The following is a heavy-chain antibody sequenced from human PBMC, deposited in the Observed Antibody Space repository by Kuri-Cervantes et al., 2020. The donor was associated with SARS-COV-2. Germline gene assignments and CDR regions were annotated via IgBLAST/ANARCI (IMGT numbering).Heavy chain of an antibody. CDR2: IYYSGGT. V-gene: IGHV4-59*01. CDR1: GGSISSYY. D-gene: IGHD3-10*01. Sequence: GSLRLSCTVSGGSISSYYWSWIRQPPGKGLEWIGYIYYSGGTNYNPSLKSRVTISVDTSKNQFSLKLGSVTAADTAVYYCARVGGNWELPFDYWGQGTLVTVSS. CDR3: ARVGGNWELPFDY. J-gene: IGHJ4*02.